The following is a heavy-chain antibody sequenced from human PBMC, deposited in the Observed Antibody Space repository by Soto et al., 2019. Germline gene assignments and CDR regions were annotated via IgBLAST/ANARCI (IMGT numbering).Heavy chain of an antibody. CDR3: ATSSWYSNWFDP. Sequence: ASVKVSCKASGYTLTELSMHWVRQAPGKGLEWMGGFDPEDGETIYAQKFQGRVTMTEDTSTDTAYMELSSLRSEDTAVYYCATSSWYSNWFDPWGQGTLVTVSS. D-gene: IGHD6-13*01. CDR1: GYTLTELS. V-gene: IGHV1-24*01. J-gene: IGHJ5*02. CDR2: FDPEDGET.